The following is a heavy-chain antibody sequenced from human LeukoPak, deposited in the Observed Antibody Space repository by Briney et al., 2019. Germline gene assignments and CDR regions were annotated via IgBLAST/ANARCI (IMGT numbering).Heavy chain of an antibody. Sequence: GGSLRLSCAASGFTFSSYNMHWVRQAPGKGLEWVSSISGGSDYIFHADPVKGRFTISRDNAKNSLYLQMNSLRAEDTAVYYCARIGSGWYWEYWGQGALVTVSS. CDR3: ARIGSGWYWEY. CDR2: ISGGSDYI. D-gene: IGHD6-19*01. V-gene: IGHV3-21*06. J-gene: IGHJ4*02. CDR1: GFTFSSYN.